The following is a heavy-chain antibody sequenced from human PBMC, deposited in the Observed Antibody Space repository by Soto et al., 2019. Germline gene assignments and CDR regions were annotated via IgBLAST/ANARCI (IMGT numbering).Heavy chain of an antibody. Sequence: ASVKVSCKASGYTFTGYYMHWVRQAPGHGLEWMGWINPNSGGTNYAQKFQGRVTMTRDTSISTAYMELSRLRSDDTAVYYCARADDYYDSRGAFDIWGQGTMVTVSS. J-gene: IGHJ3*02. CDR3: ARADDYYDSRGAFDI. V-gene: IGHV1-2*02. D-gene: IGHD3-22*01. CDR2: INPNSGGT. CDR1: GYTFTGYY.